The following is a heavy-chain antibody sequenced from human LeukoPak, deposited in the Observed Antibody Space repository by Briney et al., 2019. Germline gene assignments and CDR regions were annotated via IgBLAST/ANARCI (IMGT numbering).Heavy chain of an antibody. D-gene: IGHD3-22*01. V-gene: IGHV4-34*01. J-gene: IGHJ4*02. CDR1: GGSFSGYY. CDR3: ARGHYYDSSDYYYVFRFLRPLDY. Sequence: SETLSLXCAVYGGSFSGYYWSWSRQPPGKGLEWIGEINHSGSTNYNPSLKSRVTISVDTSKNQFSLKLSSVTAADTAVYYCARGHYYDSSDYYYVFRFLRPLDYWGQGTLVTVSS. CDR2: INHSGST.